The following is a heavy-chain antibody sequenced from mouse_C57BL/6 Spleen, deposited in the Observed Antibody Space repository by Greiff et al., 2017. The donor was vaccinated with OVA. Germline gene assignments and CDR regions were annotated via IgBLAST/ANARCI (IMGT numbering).Heavy chain of an antibody. CDR2: ISGGGGNT. CDR3: ARQGYGNYVDYFDY. V-gene: IGHV5-9*01. Sequence: DVKLVESGGGLVKPGGSLKLSCAASGFTFSSYTMSWVRQTPEKRLEWVATISGGGGNTYYPDSVKGRFTISRDNAKNTLYLQMSSLRSEDTALYYCARQGYGNYVDYFDYWGQGTTLTVSS. D-gene: IGHD2-1*01. CDR1: GFTFSSYT. J-gene: IGHJ2*01.